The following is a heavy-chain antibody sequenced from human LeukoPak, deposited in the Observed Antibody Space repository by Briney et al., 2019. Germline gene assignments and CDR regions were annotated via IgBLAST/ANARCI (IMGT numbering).Heavy chain of an antibody. Sequence: GGSLRLSCAASGFTVSTTYMSWVRQAPGKGLEWVSVIYSGGTTYYADSVKGRFTISRDNSKNTLYLQMNSLRAEDTAVYYRTNKLGQWGQGTLVTVSS. CDR2: IYSGGTT. CDR1: GFTVSTTY. CDR3: TNKLGQ. J-gene: IGHJ4*02. V-gene: IGHV3-53*01. D-gene: IGHD1-7*01.